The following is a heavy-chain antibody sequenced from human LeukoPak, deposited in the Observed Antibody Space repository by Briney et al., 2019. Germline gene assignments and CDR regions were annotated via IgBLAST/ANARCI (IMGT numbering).Heavy chain of an antibody. CDR2: IYYSGST. J-gene: IGHJ4*02. D-gene: IGHD3-22*01. CDR1: GGSISSSSYY. Sequence: SETPSLTCTVSGGSISSSSYYWGWIRQPQGKGLEWIGSIYYSGSTYYNPSLKSRVTISVDTSKNQFSLKLSSVTAADTAVYYCARVMGPSGYPFDYWGQGTLVTVSS. CDR3: ARVMGPSGYPFDY. V-gene: IGHV4-39*07.